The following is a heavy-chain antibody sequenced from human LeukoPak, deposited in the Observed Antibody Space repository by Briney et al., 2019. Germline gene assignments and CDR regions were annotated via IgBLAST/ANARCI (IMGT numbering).Heavy chain of an antibody. V-gene: IGHV1-69*04. D-gene: IGHD2-2*01. J-gene: IGHJ6*02. CDR3: ARHSIVVVPAANDHYYGMDV. CDR2: IIPILGIA. Sequence: GASVKVSCKASGGTFSSYAISWVRQAPGQGLEWMGRIIPILGIANYAQKFQGRVTITADKSTSTAYMELSSLRSEDTAVYYCARHSIVVVPAANDHYYGMDVWGQGTTVTVSS. CDR1: GGTFSSYA.